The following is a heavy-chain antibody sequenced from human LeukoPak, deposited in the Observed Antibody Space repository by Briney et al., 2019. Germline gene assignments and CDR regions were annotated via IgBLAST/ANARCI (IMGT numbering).Heavy chain of an antibody. CDR2: IKKDGSDK. Sequence: GGSLRLSCAASGYTFSDNWMSWVRQAPGKGLEWVANIKKDGSDKYYVDPVKGRFTISRDNAKNSLYLQMNSLRAEDTAVYYCARSRPYSEDYWGQGTLVTVSS. V-gene: IGHV3-7*04. CDR3: ARSRPYSEDY. D-gene: IGHD4-11*01. CDR1: GYTFSDNW. J-gene: IGHJ4*02.